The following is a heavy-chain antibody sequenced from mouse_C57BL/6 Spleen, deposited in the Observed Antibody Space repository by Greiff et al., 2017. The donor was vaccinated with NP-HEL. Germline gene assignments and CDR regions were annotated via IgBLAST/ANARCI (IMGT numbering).Heavy chain of an antibody. D-gene: IGHD2-1*01. Sequence: ESGPGLVKPSQSLSLTCSVTGYSITSGYYWNWIRQFPGNKLEWMGYISYDGSNNYNPSLKNRISITRDTSKNQFFLKLNSVTTEDTATYYCARGGIYYGNYAMDYWGQGTSVTVSS. CDR2: ISYDGSN. J-gene: IGHJ4*01. CDR1: GYSITSGYY. V-gene: IGHV3-6*01. CDR3: ARGGIYYGNYAMDY.